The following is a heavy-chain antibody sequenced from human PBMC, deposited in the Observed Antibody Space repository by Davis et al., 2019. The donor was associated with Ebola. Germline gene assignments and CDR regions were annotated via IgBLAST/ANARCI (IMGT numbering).Heavy chain of an antibody. D-gene: IGHD3-22*01. V-gene: IGHV3-7*03. Sequence: PGGSLRLSCAASGFTFSSYWMSWVRQAPGKGLEWVANIKQDGSEKYYVDSVKGRFTISRDNAKNSLYLQMNSLRAEDTAVYYCARDRGGVVVLYWYFDLWGRGTLVTVSS. CDR1: GFTFSSYW. CDR3: ARDRGGVVVLYWYFDL. J-gene: IGHJ2*01. CDR2: IKQDGSEK.